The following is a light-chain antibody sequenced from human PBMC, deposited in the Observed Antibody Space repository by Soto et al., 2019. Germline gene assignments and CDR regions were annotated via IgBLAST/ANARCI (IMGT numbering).Light chain of an antibody. CDR2: EVN. J-gene: IGLJ3*02. Sequence: QSALTQPPSASGSPGQSVTISCTGTSSDVGGYNYVSWYQQYPGRATKLMIYEVNKRPSGVPDRFSGSKSGNTASLTVSGLQAEDDADYYCSSDAASNNFYFVFGGGTQLTVL. CDR3: SSDAASNNFYFV. CDR1: SSDVGGYNY. V-gene: IGLV2-8*01.